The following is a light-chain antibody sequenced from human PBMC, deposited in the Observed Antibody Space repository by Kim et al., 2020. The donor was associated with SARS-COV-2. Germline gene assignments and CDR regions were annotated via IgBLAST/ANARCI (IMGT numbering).Light chain of an antibody. Sequence: ATGKTDRITCGGNNIGGKSVHGYQQKPGQAPVLVIYYDSDRPSGIPERFSGANAGNTATLTISRVEAGDEADYYCQVWDSSSDHYVFGTGTKVTVL. CDR3: QVWDSSSDHYV. V-gene: IGLV3-21*04. J-gene: IGLJ1*01. CDR1: NIGGKS. CDR2: YDS.